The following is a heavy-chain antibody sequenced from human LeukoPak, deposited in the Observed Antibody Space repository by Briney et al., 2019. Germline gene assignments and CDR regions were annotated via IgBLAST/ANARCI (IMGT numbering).Heavy chain of an antibody. CDR1: DGSISEYY. CDR2: ISNSGST. J-gene: IGHJ4*02. Sequence: SETLSLTCNVPDGSISEYYWSWIRQPPGKGLEWIGYISNSGSTNYNPSLKSRVTISVDTTKNQFSLKLSSVTAADTAVYYCAKSSGWYFDHWGQGTRVTVSP. D-gene: IGHD6-19*01. CDR3: AKSSGWYFDH. V-gene: IGHV4-59*08.